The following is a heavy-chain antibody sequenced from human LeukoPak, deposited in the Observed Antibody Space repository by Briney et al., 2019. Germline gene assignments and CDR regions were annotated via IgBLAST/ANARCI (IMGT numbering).Heavy chain of an antibody. CDR2: ISSSSGYI. D-gene: IGHD6-13*01. CDR3: ARDLMPGIAAAGTRAEKGSPFDY. Sequence: PGGSLRLSCAASGFTFSSYSMNWVRQAPGKGLEWVSSISSSSGYIYYADSVKGRFTISRDDAKNSLYLQMNSLRAEDTAVYYCARDLMPGIAAAGTRAEKGSPFDYWGQGTLVTVSS. J-gene: IGHJ4*02. V-gene: IGHV3-21*01. CDR1: GFTFSSYS.